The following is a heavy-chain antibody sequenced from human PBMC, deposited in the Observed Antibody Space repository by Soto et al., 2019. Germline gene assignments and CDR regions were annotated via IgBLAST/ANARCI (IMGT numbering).Heavy chain of an antibody. J-gene: IGHJ4*02. CDR3: ARGQGGFGDVSLDY. CDR2: IYSGGST. D-gene: IGHD3-10*01. Sequence: QVQLQESGPGLVKPSETLSLSCAVSGGSISRYYWSWIRQPAGKGLEWIGRIYSGGSTNYNASLECRVTMSVDTSKNKFSLKVSSVTAAVTAVYYCARGQGGFGDVSLDYWGQGTLVTVSS. V-gene: IGHV4-4*07. CDR1: GGSISRYY.